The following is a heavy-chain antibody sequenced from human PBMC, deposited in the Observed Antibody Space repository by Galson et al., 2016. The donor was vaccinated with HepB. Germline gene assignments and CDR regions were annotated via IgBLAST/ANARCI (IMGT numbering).Heavy chain of an antibody. V-gene: IGHV1-3*01. Sequence: SVKVSCKASGYTFTSYAIHWVRQAPGQRLEWMGWVNPVNGDTNYSPKFQGRLTMTSDTSANTAYLDLSSLVSEDTSMYYCARQPTSTSVNYYQLDYWGQGTLVSVSS. D-gene: IGHD3-10*01. CDR1: GYTFTSYA. J-gene: IGHJ4*02. CDR3: ARQPTSTSVNYYQLDY. CDR2: VNPVNGDT.